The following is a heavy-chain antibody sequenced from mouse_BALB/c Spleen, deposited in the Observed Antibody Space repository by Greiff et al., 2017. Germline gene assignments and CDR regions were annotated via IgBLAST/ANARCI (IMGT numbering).Heavy chain of an antibody. CDR3: ARSTMITTGFAY. CDR2: ISYSGST. V-gene: IGHV3-8*02. Sequence: EVQLQQSGPSLVKPSQTLSLTCSVTGDSITSCYWNWIRKFPGNKLEYMGYISYSGSTYYNPSLKSRISITRDTSKNQYYLQLNSVTTEDTATYYCARSTMITTGFAYWGQGTLVTVSA. D-gene: IGHD2-4*01. CDR1: GDSITSCY. J-gene: IGHJ3*01.